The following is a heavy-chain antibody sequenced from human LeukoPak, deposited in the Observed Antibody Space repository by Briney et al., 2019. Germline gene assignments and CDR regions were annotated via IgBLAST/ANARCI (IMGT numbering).Heavy chain of an antibody. CDR1: GYTFTSYA. J-gene: IGHJ5*02. D-gene: IGHD2-2*01. Sequence: GASVKVSCKASGYTFTSYAMHWVRQAPGQRLEWMGWINAGNGNTKYSQKFQGRVTITRDTSASTAYMELSSLRSEDTAVYYCARARPVVPAARDSEFRFDPWGQGTLVTVSS. CDR2: INAGNGNT. CDR3: ARARPVVPAARDSEFRFDP. V-gene: IGHV1-3*01.